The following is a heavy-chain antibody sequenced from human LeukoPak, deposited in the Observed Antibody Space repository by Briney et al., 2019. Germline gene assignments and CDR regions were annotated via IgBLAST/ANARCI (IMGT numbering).Heavy chain of an antibody. CDR3: ARGRWLVNY. CDR2: IYYNEST. J-gene: IGHJ4*02. D-gene: IGHD6-19*01. V-gene: IGHV4-61*08. Sequence: SETLSLTCTVSGASISSGGYYWSWIRQPVGKGLEWIGYIYYNESTNYNPSVKSRVTISADTSKNQFSLKLRSVTAADTAVYYCARGRWLVNYWGQGTLVTVSS. CDR1: GASISSGGYY.